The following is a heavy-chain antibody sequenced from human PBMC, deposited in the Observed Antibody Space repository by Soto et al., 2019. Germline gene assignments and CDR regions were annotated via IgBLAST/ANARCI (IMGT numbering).Heavy chain of an antibody. CDR2: IIPILGIA. CDR3: ASTVVADYFDY. V-gene: IGHV1-69*02. CDR1: GGTFSSYT. D-gene: IGHD2-15*01. J-gene: IGHJ4*02. Sequence: QVQLVQSGAEVKKPGSSVKVSCKAPGGTFSSYTISWVRQAPGQGLEWMGRIIPILGIANYAQKFQGRVTITADKSTSTAYMELSSLRSEDTAVYYCASTVVADYFDYWGQGTLVTVSS.